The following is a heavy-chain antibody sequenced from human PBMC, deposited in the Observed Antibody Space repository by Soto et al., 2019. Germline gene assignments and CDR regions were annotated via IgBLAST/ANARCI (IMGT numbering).Heavy chain of an antibody. CDR2: IYTSGAA. Sequence: QVQLQESGPGLVKPSETLSLTCTVSGGSIKNYYYSWIRQPAGKGLEWIGRIYTSGAAIYNPSLKSRVTMSVDTSKTQFSLNLSSVTAADTAVYYCARILSGYFSGDAFDIWGQGTLVSVSS. CDR1: GGSIKNYY. CDR3: ARILSGYFSGDAFDI. D-gene: IGHD2-2*03. V-gene: IGHV4-4*07. J-gene: IGHJ3*02.